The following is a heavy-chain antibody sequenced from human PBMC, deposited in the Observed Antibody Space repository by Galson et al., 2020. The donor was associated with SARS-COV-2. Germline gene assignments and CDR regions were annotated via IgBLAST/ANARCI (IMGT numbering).Heavy chain of an antibody. CDR2: IFNSGST. J-gene: IGHJ6*02. Sequence: SETLSLTCTVSGGPISTGSHSWTWIRQPPGKGLEWIGSIFNSGSTSYNPSLKSRVTISVDTSKNQFSLRLTSVTAADTAVYYCARTPYYYYGLDVWGQGTMVTVSS. CDR3: ARTPYYYYGLDV. V-gene: IGHV4-39*07. CDR1: GGPISTGSHS.